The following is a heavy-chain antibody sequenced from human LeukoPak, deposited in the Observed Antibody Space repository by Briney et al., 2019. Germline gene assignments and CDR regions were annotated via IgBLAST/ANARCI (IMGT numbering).Heavy chain of an antibody. V-gene: IGHV4-61*01. CDR2: IYYSGST. Sequence: SETLSLTCTVSGGSVSSGSYYWSWNRQPPGKGLEWIGYIYYSGSTNYNPSLKSRVTISVDTSKNQFSLKMSSVTAADTAVYYCARLGIYAQQNGQYAFDVWGQGTMVTVSS. CDR3: ARLGIYAQQNGQYAFDV. CDR1: GGSVSSGSYY. J-gene: IGHJ3*01. D-gene: IGHD6-13*01.